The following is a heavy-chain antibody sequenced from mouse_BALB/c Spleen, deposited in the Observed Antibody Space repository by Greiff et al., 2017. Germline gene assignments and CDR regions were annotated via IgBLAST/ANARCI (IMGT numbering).Heavy chain of an antibody. V-gene: IGHV1-80*01. D-gene: IGHD1-1*01. CDR3: ARSDYYGSRTENFCFDY. CDR2: IYPGDGDT. CDR1: GYAFSSYW. J-gene: IGHJ2*01. Sequence: QVQLQQSGAELVRPGSSVKISCKASGYAFSSYWMNWVKQRPGQGLEWIGQIYPGDGDTNYNGKFKGKATLTADKSSSTAYMQLSSLTSEDSAVYFCARSDYYGSRTENFCFDYWGQGTTLTVSS.